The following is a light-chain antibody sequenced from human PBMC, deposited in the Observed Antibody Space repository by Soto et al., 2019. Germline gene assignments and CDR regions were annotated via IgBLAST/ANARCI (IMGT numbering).Light chain of an antibody. CDR1: SSDVGSYNL. CDR3: CSYAGSSISYV. Sequence: QSVLTQPASVSGSPGQSITISCTGTSSDVGSYNLVSWYQQHPGKAPKLTIYEVSKRPSGVSNRFSGSKSGNTASLTISGLQAEDEADYYCCSYAGSSISYVFGTGTKLTVL. J-gene: IGLJ1*01. CDR2: EVS. V-gene: IGLV2-23*02.